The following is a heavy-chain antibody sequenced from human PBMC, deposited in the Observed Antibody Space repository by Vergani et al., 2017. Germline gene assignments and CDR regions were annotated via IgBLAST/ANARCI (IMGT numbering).Heavy chain of an antibody. CDR1: GGTFSSYA. Sequence: QVQLVQSGAEVKKPGSSVKVSCKASGGTFSSYAISWVRQAPGQGLEWMGRIIPIFGTANYAQKFQGRVTITADESTSTAYMELSSLGSEATAVYYCARDRSHCSGGSCYPNYYYDYGMDVWGQGTTVTVS. D-gene: IGHD2-15*01. CDR3: ARDRSHCSGGSCYPNYYYDYGMDV. J-gene: IGHJ6*02. V-gene: IGHV1-69*13. CDR2: IIPIFGTA.